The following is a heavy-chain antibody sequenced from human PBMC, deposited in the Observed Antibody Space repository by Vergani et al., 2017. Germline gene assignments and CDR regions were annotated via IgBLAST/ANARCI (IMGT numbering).Heavy chain of an antibody. CDR3: ARERDTAMDTSYFDY. Sequence: QVQLQESGPGLVKPSETLSLTCTVSGGSISSYYWSWIRQPPGKGLERIGYIYYSGSTNYNPSLKSRVTISVDTSKNQFSLKLSSVTAADTAVYYCARERDTAMDTSYFDYWGQGTLVTVSS. J-gene: IGHJ4*02. CDR2: IYYSGST. D-gene: IGHD5-18*01. V-gene: IGHV4-59*01. CDR1: GGSISSYY.